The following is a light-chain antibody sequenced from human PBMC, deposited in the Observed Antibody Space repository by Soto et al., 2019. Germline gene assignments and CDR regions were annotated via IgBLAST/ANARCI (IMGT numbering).Light chain of an antibody. CDR3: QQYGSSLIFT. Sequence: EMVVTQSPATLSVSPGERATLSCRASQDVSSNLAWYQQKPGQAPSLLIYGASTRATGTPARFSGSGSGTEFTLTISRLEPEDFAVYYCQQYGSSLIFTFGPGTKLDIK. CDR1: QDVSSN. V-gene: IGKV3-20*01. J-gene: IGKJ3*01. CDR2: GAS.